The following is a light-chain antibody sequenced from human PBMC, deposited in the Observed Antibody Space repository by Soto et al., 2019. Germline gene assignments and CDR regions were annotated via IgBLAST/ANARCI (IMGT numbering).Light chain of an antibody. J-gene: IGKJ1*01. V-gene: IGKV1-17*01. CDR2: AAS. CDR3: LQHNSDPRA. CDR1: QGIGSD. Sequence: QMTQSPSSLSASVGDRVTITCRASQGIGSDLGWYQQKPGKAPNRLIYAASSLKSGVRSRFRGSGYGTEFSLTISSLQPEDFATYDCLQHNSDPRAFGQGTKVEIK.